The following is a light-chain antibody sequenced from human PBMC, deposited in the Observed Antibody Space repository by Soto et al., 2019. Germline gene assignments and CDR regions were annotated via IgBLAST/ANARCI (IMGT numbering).Light chain of an antibody. CDR3: QQFNNWPST. J-gene: IGKJ1*01. CDR2: GAS. Sequence: EILMTQSPAALSVSPGERATLSCRASQSVSSNLAWYQQKPGQGPRLLIYGASTRATGIPARFSGSGSGTEFTLTISSLQSEDFAVYYCQQFNNWPSTFGQGTKVDI. CDR1: QSVSSN. V-gene: IGKV3-15*01.